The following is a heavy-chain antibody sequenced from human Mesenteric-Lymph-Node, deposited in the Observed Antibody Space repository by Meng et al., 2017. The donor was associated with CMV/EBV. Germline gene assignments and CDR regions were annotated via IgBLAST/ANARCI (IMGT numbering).Heavy chain of an antibody. CDR3: ARHQRWLKSEGGFNY. J-gene: IGHJ4*02. CDR2: INHSGST. V-gene: IGHV4-34*01. CDR1: GGSFSGYY. Sequence: DQLQPWVAGSLKPSAPLSPTCAVDGGSFSGYYWSWIRQPPGKGLEWIGEINHSGSTNYNPSLKSRVTISVDTSKNQFSLKLSSVTAADTAVYYCARHQRWLKSEGGFNYWGQGTLVTVSS. D-gene: IGHD4-23*01.